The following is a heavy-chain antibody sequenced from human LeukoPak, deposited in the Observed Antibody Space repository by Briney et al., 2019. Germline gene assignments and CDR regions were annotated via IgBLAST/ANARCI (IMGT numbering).Heavy chain of an antibody. CDR2: INNGGGT. D-gene: IGHD2-2*01. J-gene: IGHJ4*02. Sequence: SETLSLTCSVSGDSFTRYYWSWIRQPPGKALEWIGYINNGGGTSYNPSLNSRVTISLDTSKNQFSLKLNSVTTTDTAVYYCASQMSGTSVSFWGQGTLVTVSS. CDR3: ASQMSGTSVSF. CDR1: GDSFTRYY. V-gene: IGHV4-59*08.